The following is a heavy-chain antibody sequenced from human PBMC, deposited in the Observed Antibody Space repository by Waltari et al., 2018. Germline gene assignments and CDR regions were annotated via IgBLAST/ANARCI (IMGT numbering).Heavy chain of an antibody. D-gene: IGHD6-13*01. Sequence: QLQLQESGPGLVKPSETLSLTCTVSGGSISSSSYYWGWIRQPPGKGLEWIGSIYYSGSTYYNPSLKSRVTISVDTSKNTLYLQMNSLRAEDTAVYYCARAAYSSSWYYQPHNYYYGMDVWGQGTTVTVSS. J-gene: IGHJ6*02. CDR1: GGSISSSSYY. CDR2: IYYSGST. CDR3: ARAAYSSSWYYQPHNYYYGMDV. V-gene: IGHV4-39*07.